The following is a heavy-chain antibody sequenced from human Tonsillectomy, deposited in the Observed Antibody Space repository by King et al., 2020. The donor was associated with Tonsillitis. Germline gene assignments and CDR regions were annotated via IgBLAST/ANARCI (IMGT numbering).Heavy chain of an antibody. CDR3: ARDWSGSSWYYGMDV. CDR1: GGSISSYY. D-gene: IGHD6-13*01. Sequence: VQLQESGPGLVKPSETLSLTCTVSGGSISSYYWSWIRQPAGKGLAWIGRVYTSGSTNYNPSLKSRVTMSVDTSKNQFSLKLRSVTAADTAVYYCARDWSGSSWYYGMDVWGQGTTVTVSS. J-gene: IGHJ6*02. CDR2: VYTSGST. V-gene: IGHV4-4*07.